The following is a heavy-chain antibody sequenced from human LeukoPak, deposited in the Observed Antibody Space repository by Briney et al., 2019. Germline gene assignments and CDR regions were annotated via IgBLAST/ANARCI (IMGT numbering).Heavy chain of an antibody. CDR2: IGAYNGNT. V-gene: IGHV1-18*01. CDR1: GYTFTSYG. Sequence: ASVKVSCKASGYTFTSYGISWVRQAPGQGLEWMGWIGAYNGNTNYAQKLQGRVTITRDTSASTAYMELSSLRSEDTAVYYCASDGVVGSDYWGQGTLVTVSS. CDR3: ASDGVVGSDY. J-gene: IGHJ4*02. D-gene: IGHD3-3*01.